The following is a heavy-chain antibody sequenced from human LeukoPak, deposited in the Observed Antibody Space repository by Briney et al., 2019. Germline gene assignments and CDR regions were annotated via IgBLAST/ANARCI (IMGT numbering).Heavy chain of an antibody. J-gene: IGHJ4*02. CDR1: GFTFSSYS. Sequence: PGGSLRLSCAASGFTFSSYSMNWVRQAPGKGLEWVSSISSSSSYIYYADSVKGRFTISRDNAKNSLYLQMNSLRAEDTAVYYCVRNSGSPTYYFDYWGQGTLVTVSS. CDR3: VRNSGSPTYYFDY. CDR2: ISSSSSYI. V-gene: IGHV3-21*01. D-gene: IGHD1-26*01.